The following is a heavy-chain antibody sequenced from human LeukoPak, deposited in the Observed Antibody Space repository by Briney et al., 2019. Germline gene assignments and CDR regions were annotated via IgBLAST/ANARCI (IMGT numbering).Heavy chain of an antibody. V-gene: IGHV3-7*01. D-gene: IGHD3-10*01. CDR3: ARADTMVRGVAQFYYFDY. Sequence: PGGSLRPSCAASGFTFSSYWMSWVRQAPGKGLEWVANIKQDGSEKYYVDSVKGRFTISRDNAKNSLYLQMNSLRAEDTAVYYCARADTMVRGVAQFYYFDYWGQGTLVTVSS. J-gene: IGHJ4*02. CDR2: IKQDGSEK. CDR1: GFTFSSYW.